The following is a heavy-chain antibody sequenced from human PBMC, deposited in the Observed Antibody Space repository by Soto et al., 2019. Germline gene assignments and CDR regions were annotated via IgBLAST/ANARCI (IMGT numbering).Heavy chain of an antibody. V-gene: IGHV3-23*01. CDR3: AKGRGGSGSLTPRVDF. CDR1: GFTFNNYA. J-gene: IGHJ4*01. D-gene: IGHD3-10*01. CDR2: ISGGGDTT. Sequence: EVQLLESGGGLVQPGGSLRLSCAASGFTFNNYAMTWVRQAPGKGLEWVLAISGGGDTTSYADSVTGRFTVSRDGSKNTLYLEMSSLRAEDTALYYCAKGRGGSGSLTPRVDFWGHGPLVTVSS.